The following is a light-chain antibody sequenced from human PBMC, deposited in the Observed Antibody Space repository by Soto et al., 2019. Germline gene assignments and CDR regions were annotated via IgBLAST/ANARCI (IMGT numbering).Light chain of an antibody. CDR2: KTS. CDR1: QNIDSW. CDR3: KQYSSYSRYT. J-gene: IGKJ2*01. V-gene: IGKV1-5*03. Sequence: IQMTQSPSILSASVGDRVTITCRASQNIDSWLAWYQQKPGKAPKLLIYKTSSLESGVPSRFSGSKSGTEFTLTISSLQPDDFATYYCKQYSSYSRYTFGQGTKLEIK.